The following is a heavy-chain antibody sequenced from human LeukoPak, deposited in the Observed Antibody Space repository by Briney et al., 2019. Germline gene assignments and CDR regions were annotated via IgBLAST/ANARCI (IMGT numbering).Heavy chain of an antibody. Sequence: PGGSLRLSCAASGFTFNNYWMSWVRQAPGKGLEWVANIKQDGSAKSYVDSVKGRFTISRDNAKNSLYLQMNSLRAEDTAVYYCARGNYYDSSGYFSKWGQGTLVTVSS. D-gene: IGHD3-22*01. CDR1: GFTFNNYW. CDR3: ARGNYYDSSGYFSK. CDR2: IKQDGSAK. V-gene: IGHV3-7*01. J-gene: IGHJ4*02.